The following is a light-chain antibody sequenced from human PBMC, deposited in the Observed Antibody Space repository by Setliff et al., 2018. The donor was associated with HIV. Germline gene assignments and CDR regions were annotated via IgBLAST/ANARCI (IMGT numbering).Light chain of an antibody. J-gene: IGLJ2*01. CDR1: SSDVGSYNL. CDR2: DVR. CDR3: CSYAGSGTVI. Sequence: QSALAQPASVSGSPGQPITISCTRTSSDVGSYNLVSWYQHHPGKAPKLMIYDVRKRPSGASDRFSGSKSDNTASLTISGLQAEDEAHYYCCSYAGSGTVIFGGGTK. V-gene: IGLV2-23*02.